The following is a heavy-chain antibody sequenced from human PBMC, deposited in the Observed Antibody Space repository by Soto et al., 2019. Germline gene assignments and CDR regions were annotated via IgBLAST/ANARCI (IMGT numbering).Heavy chain of an antibody. V-gene: IGHV3-23*01. CDR3: AKDGRNYYGSDI. J-gene: IGHJ3*02. Sequence: PGGSLRLSWAASGFTFSSYAMSWVRQAPGKGLEWVSAISGSGGSTYYADSVKGRFTISRDNSKNTPYLQMNSLRAEDTAVYYCAKDGRNYYGSDIWGQGTMVTVSS. CDR1: GFTFSSYA. D-gene: IGHD3-10*01. CDR2: ISGSGGST.